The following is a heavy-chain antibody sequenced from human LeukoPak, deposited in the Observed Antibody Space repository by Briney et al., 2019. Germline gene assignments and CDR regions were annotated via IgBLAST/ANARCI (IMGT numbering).Heavy chain of an antibody. CDR3: ATRTRSRGGSGSYSPYYYYGMDV. V-gene: IGHV4-59*05. Sequence: GSLRLSCAASGFTFSSYAMSWVRQAPGKGLEWIGSIYYSGSTYYNPSLKSRVTISVDTSKNQFSLQLSSVTAADTAVYYCATRTRSRGGSGSYSPYYYYGMDVWGQGTTVTVSS. CDR2: IYYSGST. CDR1: GFTFSSYA. D-gene: IGHD3-10*01. J-gene: IGHJ6*02.